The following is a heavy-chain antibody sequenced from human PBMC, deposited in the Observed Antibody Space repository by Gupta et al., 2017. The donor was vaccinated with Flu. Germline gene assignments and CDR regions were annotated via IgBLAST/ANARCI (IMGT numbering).Heavy chain of an antibody. CDR1: GFTFSSYW. D-gene: IGHD2-8*01. CDR3: ATVCEY. J-gene: IGHJ4*02. Sequence: WADSGFTFSSYWMRWVREVRGKGLVWVARVDNDGSGTSWADSVKGRFTISRDNTKNTLYLQVNRLRAEDTAVYYCATVCEYWGQGTVVTVSS. V-gene: IGHV3-74*01. CDR2: VDNDGSGT.